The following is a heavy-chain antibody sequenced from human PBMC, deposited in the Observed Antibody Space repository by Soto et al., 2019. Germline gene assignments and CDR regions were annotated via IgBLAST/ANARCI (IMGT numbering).Heavy chain of an antibody. CDR3: ARAYYDILTGHNWFDP. V-gene: IGHV4-38-2*01. D-gene: IGHD3-9*01. CDR2: IYHSGST. J-gene: IGHJ5*02. CDR1: GYSISSGYY. Sequence: SETLSLTCAVSGYSISSGYYWGWIRQPPGKGLEWIGSIYHSGSTYYNPSLKSRVTISVDTSKNQFSLKLSSVTAADTAVYYCARAYYDILTGHNWFDPWGQGTLGTVSS.